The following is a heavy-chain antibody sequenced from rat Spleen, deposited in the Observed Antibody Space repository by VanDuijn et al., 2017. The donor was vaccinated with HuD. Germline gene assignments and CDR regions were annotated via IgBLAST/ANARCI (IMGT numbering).Heavy chain of an antibody. CDR3: VKGRVFFDY. V-gene: IGHV5-17*01. J-gene: IGHJ2*01. CDR2: ILFDGSTT. CDR1: GFTFSDYA. Sequence: EGQLVESGGGLVQPGGSLKLSCSASGFTFSDYAMAWVRQAPRKGLEWVATILFDGSTTYYRDSVEGRFTIPRDKTKSTLSLQMDSLRSEDTATYYCVKGRVFFDYGGQGVMVTVSS.